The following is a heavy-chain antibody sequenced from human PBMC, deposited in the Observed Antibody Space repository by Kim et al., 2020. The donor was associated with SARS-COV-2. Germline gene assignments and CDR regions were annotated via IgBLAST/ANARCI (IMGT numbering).Heavy chain of an antibody. J-gene: IGHJ4*02. V-gene: IGHV3-23*01. CDR2: IGISGGST. D-gene: IGHD2-15*01. Sequence: GGSLRLSCAASGFTLSRYAMSWVRQTPGKGLEWVSGIGISGGSTYYADSVKGRFTISRDNSKNTLYLQMNSLRAEDTAVYYCAKGRDRWSYFDYWGQGT. CDR1: GFTLSRYA. CDR3: AKGRDRWSYFDY.